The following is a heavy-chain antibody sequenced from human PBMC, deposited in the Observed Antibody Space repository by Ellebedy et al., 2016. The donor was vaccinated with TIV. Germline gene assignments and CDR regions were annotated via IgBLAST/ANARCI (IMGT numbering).Heavy chain of an antibody. V-gene: IGHV3-23*01. CDR2: ISVNGGST. CDR1: GFTFSSYA. J-gene: IGHJ5*01. CDR3: AIDPQEIYDVGFDS. Sequence: GGSLRLSXAASGFTFSSYAMSWVRQAAGQGLEWVSTISVNGGSTYYADSVKGRFTISRDNSKNTLYLQMNSLRAEDTVVYYCAIDPQEIYDVGFDSWGQGTLVTVSS. D-gene: IGHD3-22*01.